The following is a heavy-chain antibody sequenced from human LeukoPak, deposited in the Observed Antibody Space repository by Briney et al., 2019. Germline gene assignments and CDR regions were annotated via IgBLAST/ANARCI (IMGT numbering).Heavy chain of an antibody. CDR3: AREWIRRGGFDP. CDR1: GYTLTSYD. Sequence: GASVKVSCKASGYTLTSYDINWVRQATGQGLEWMGWMNPNSGNTGYAQKFQGRVTMTRNTSISTAYMELSSLRSEDTAVYYCAREWIRRGGFDPWGQGTLVTVSS. D-gene: IGHD5-12*01. CDR2: MNPNSGNT. J-gene: IGHJ5*02. V-gene: IGHV1-8*01.